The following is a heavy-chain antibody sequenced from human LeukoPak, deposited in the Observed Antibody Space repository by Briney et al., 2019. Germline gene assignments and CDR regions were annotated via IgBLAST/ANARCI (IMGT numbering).Heavy chain of an antibody. V-gene: IGHV4-61*03. J-gene: IGHJ4*02. CDR1: GGSVSSGSYY. CDR2: IYYSGST. D-gene: IGHD1-26*01. Sequence: SETLSLTCTVSGGSVSSGSYYWSWIRQPPGKGLEWIGYIYYSGSTHYNPSLKSRVTISVDTSKNHFSLKLSSATAADTAVYYCASGGGGSYYLDDWGQGTLVTVSS. CDR3: ASGGGGSYYLDD.